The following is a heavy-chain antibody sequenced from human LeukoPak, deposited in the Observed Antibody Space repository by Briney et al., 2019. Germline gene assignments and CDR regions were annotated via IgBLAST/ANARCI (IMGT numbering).Heavy chain of an antibody. CDR1: GDTFSSTA. CDR3: ARVPLYSLWGPWFDP. D-gene: IGHD5-18*01. Sequence: SVKVSCKASGDTFSSTAITWVRQDPGQGLEWMGRIIPILGLANYAQRFQGRVTISADNSTSTTYLELSSLTFEDTAVYYCARVPLYSLWGPWFDPWGQGTLVTVSA. J-gene: IGHJ5*02. CDR2: IIPILGLA. V-gene: IGHV1-69*04.